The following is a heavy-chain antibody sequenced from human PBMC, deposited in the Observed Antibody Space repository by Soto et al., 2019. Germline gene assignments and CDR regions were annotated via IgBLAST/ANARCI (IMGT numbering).Heavy chain of an antibody. J-gene: IGHJ4*02. V-gene: IGHV3-30*18. D-gene: IGHD5-12*01. CDR3: EKIMDGYNVFDY. CDR2: ISYDGSNK. Sequence: QVQLVESGGGVVQPGRSLRLSCAASGFTFSSYGMHWVRQAPGKGLEWVAVISYDGSNKYYADSVKGRFTISRDNSKNTLYLQMNSLRAEDTAVYYCEKIMDGYNVFDYWGQGTLVTVSS. CDR1: GFTFSSYG.